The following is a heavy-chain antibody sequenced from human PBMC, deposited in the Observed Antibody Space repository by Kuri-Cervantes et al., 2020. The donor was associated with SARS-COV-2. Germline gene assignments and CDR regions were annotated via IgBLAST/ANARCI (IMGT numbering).Heavy chain of an antibody. CDR3: AKDQHGIVVVVAAIDY. CDR2: ISYDGSNK. Sequence: GESLKISCAASGFTFSSYSMNWVRQAPGKGLEWVAVISYDGSNKYYADSVKGRFTISRDNSKNTLYLQMNSLRAEDTAVYYCAKDQHGIVVVVAAIDYWGQGTLVTVSS. J-gene: IGHJ4*02. CDR1: GFTFSSYS. D-gene: IGHD2-15*01. V-gene: IGHV3-30*18.